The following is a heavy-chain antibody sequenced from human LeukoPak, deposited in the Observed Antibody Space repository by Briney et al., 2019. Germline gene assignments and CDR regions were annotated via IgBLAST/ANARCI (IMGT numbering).Heavy chain of an antibody. V-gene: IGHV2-70*11. CDR3: AQMQRVTTGATTAYYMDV. CDR1: GFSLSTYGKC. Sequence: SGPALVKPTQTLTLTCTFSGFSLSTYGKCLSWIRQPPGKALEWLARIDWDDDKYYSASLKTRLTISKDISKNQVVLTMTNVDPVDTATYYCAQMQRVTTGATTAYYMDVWGKGTTVTVSS. CDR2: IDWDDDK. J-gene: IGHJ6*03. D-gene: IGHD1-1*01.